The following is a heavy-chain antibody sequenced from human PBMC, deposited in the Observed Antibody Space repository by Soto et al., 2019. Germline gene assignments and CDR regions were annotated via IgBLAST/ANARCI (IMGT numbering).Heavy chain of an antibody. CDR1: GYTFTSYA. D-gene: IGHD3-3*01. V-gene: IGHV1-3*01. J-gene: IGHJ6*03. CDR2: INAGNGNT. CDR3: ARDQPHYDFWSGYYRGYCYYYYMDV. Sequence: ASVKVSCKASGYTFTSYAMHWVRQAPGQRLEWMGWINAGNGNTKYSQKFQGRVTITRDTSASTAYMELSSLRSEDTAVYYCARDQPHYDFWSGYYRGYCYYYYMDVWGKGTTVTVSS.